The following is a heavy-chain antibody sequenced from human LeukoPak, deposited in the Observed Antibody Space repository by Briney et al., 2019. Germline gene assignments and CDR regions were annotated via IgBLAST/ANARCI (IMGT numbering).Heavy chain of an antibody. D-gene: IGHD3-3*01. Sequence: SVKVSCKASGGTXTSLAINWVRQAPGQGLEWMGKIIPILGIVKNAQKFQGRVTITADESTSTAYMELSSLRSEDTAVYYCARESGADRRYLDYWGQGTLVTVSS. CDR1: GGTXTSLA. V-gene: IGHV1-69*04. CDR2: IIPILGIV. CDR3: ARESGADRRYLDY. J-gene: IGHJ4*02.